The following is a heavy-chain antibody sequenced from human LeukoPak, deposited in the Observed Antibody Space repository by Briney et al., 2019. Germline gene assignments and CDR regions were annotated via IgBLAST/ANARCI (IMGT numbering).Heavy chain of an antibody. CDR2: ISYDGSNK. Sequence: PGGSLRLSCAASGFTFSSYAMHWVRQAPGKGLEWVAVISYDGSNKYYADSVKGRFTISRDNSKNTLYLQMNSLRAEDTAVYYCAKAGGDIAALFDYWGQGTLVTVSS. CDR1: GFTFSSYA. CDR3: AKAGGDIAALFDY. J-gene: IGHJ4*02. V-gene: IGHV3-30*04. D-gene: IGHD6-25*01.